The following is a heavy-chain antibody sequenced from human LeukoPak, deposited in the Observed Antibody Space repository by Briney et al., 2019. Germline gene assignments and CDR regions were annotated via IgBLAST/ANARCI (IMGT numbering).Heavy chain of an antibody. CDR1: GYTFTGYY. Sequence: GASVKVSCKASGYTFTGYYMHWVRQAPGQGLEWMGWINPNSGGTNYAQKFQGRVTMTRDTSISTAYTELSRLRSDDTAVYYCTRDVTLEYYFDYWGQGTLVTVSS. V-gene: IGHV1-2*02. J-gene: IGHJ4*02. D-gene: IGHD1-14*01. CDR2: INPNSGGT. CDR3: TRDVTLEYYFDY.